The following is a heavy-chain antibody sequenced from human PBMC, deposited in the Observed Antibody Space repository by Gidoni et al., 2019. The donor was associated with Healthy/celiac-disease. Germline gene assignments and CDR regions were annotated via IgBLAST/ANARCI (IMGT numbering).Heavy chain of an antibody. Sequence: QVQLQPWGAVLLNPSETLSLTCAVYGGSFSGYYWSWIRQPPGKGLEWIGEINHIGSPNYNPSRKSRVTISVDTSKNQFSLKLSSVTAADTAVYYCARANLKYYDSSGYSADAFDIWGQGTMVTVSS. CDR2: INHIGSP. V-gene: IGHV4-34*01. CDR1: GGSFSGYY. J-gene: IGHJ3*02. D-gene: IGHD3-22*01. CDR3: ARANLKYYDSSGYSADAFDI.